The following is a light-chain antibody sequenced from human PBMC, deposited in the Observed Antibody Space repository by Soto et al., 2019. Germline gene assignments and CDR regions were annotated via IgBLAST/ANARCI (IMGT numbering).Light chain of an antibody. J-gene: IGKJ1*01. V-gene: IGKV3-15*01. Sequence: EIKLTQSPGTLSLSAGERATLSCRASQSVSSNLAWYQQKPGQAPRLLIYGASTRATGIPARFSGSGSGTEFTLTISSLQSEDFAVYYCQQYNNWPSWTFGQGTKVDI. CDR2: GAS. CDR1: QSVSSN. CDR3: QQYNNWPSWT.